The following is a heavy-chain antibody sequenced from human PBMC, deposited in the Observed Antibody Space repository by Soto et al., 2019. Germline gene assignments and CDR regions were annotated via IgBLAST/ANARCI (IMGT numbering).Heavy chain of an antibody. J-gene: IGHJ6*02. Sequence: ASVKVSCKASGGTFSSYAISWVRQAPGQGREWMGGIIPIFGTANYAQKFQGRVTITADESTSTAYMELSSLRSEDTAVYYCASRKYSSAYYYYGMDVWGRGXTVTVSS. CDR3: ASRKYSSAYYYYGMDV. V-gene: IGHV1-69*13. CDR2: IIPIFGTA. CDR1: GGTFSSYA. D-gene: IGHD6-25*01.